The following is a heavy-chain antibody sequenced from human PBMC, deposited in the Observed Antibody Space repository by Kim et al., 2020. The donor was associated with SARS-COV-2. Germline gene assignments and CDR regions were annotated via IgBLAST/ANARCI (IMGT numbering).Heavy chain of an antibody. D-gene: IGHD6-19*01. J-gene: IGHJ3*02. V-gene: IGHV3-73*01. CDR3: TRVNPIAGGWYDAFDI. Sequence: GGSLRLSCAASGFTFSGSTMHWVRQASGKGLEWVGRIRNKPNNYATAYAASVKGRFTISRDDSKNTAYLQMSSLKTEDTAVYYCTRVNPIAGGWYDAFDIWGQGTMVTVSS. CDR1: GFTFSGST. CDR2: IRNKPNNYAT.